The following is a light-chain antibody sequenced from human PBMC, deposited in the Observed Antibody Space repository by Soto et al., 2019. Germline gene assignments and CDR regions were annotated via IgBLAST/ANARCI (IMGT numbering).Light chain of an antibody. CDR1: QSVLYSADNKNY. Sequence: DIVMTQSPDSLAVSLGERATINCKSSQSVLYSADNKNYLAWYQQKPGQPPKLLIYWASTRESGVPDRFSGSGSGTDFTLTISSLQAEDVAVYYCQQYYSTPWSFGPGTNVEIK. CDR2: WAS. J-gene: IGKJ1*01. V-gene: IGKV4-1*01. CDR3: QQYYSTPWS.